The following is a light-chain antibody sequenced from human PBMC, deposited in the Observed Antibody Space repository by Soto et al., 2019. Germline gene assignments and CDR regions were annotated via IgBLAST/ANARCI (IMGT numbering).Light chain of an antibody. CDR2: DVS. J-gene: IGLJ1*01. V-gene: IGLV2-14*01. Sequence: QSALTQPASVSGSPGQSITISCTGTSSDVGGYNYVSWYQQHPGKAPKLMIYDVSNRPSGVSNRFSGSKSGNTASLTISGLQAEDEADYYCTSYTSSSPLNYVSGTGTKVTVL. CDR1: SSDVGGYNY. CDR3: TSYTSSSPLNYV.